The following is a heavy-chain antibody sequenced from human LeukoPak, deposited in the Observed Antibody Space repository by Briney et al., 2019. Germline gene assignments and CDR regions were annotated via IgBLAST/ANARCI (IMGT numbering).Heavy chain of an antibody. V-gene: IGHV1-8*01. CDR1: GYTFTSYD. D-gene: IGHD6-19*01. J-gene: IGHJ4*02. CDR3: ARGLYSSGWYREQYYFDY. CDR2: MNPNSGNT. Sequence: ASVKVSCKASGYTFTSYDINWVRQATGQGLEWMGWMNPNSGNTGYAQKFQGRVTMTRNTSISTAYMELSSMRSEDTAVYYCARGLYSSGWYREQYYFDYWGQGTLVTVPS.